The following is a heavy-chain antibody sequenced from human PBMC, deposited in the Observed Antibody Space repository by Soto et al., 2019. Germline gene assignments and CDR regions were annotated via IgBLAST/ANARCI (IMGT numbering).Heavy chain of an antibody. CDR1: GGSINSGGYY. CDR2: ISYSGTT. D-gene: IGHD4-17*01. V-gene: IGHV4-31*03. J-gene: IGHJ4*02. CDR3: ATDYVDWEDYFDY. Sequence: LSLTCSVSGGSINSGGYYWNWIRQFPGKGLDWIGYISYSGTTYYNPSLKSRVTIAVDTSKNQFSLNLSSVTAADTAVYYCATDYVDWEDYFDYWGQGTLVTVSS.